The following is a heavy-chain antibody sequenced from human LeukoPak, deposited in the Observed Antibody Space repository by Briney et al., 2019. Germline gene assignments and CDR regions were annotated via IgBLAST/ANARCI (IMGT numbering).Heavy chain of an antibody. Sequence: GASVKVSCKASGYTFTSYYMHWVRQAPGQGLEWMGIINPSGGSTSYAQKFQGRVTMTRDTSTSTVYMELSSLRSDDTAVYYCARILLERRGWSGNWFDPWGQGTLVTVSS. V-gene: IGHV1-46*01. J-gene: IGHJ5*02. CDR1: GYTFTSYY. CDR2: INPSGGST. CDR3: ARILLERRGWSGNWFDP. D-gene: IGHD1-1*01.